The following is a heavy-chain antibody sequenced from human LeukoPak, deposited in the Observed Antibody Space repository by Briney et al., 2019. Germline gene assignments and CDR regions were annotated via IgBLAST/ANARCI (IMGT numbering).Heavy chain of an antibody. V-gene: IGHV3-23*01. Sequence: PGGSLRLSCAASGFTFSSYAMSWVRQAPGKGLEWVSGISGSGDNTYYADSVKGRFTISRDNSKNTLYVQVNSLGTEDTAAYYCAKGSYYDSSGSFYCVYWGQGTLVTVSP. CDR1: GFTFSSYA. CDR3: AKGSYYDSSGSFYCVY. D-gene: IGHD3-22*01. J-gene: IGHJ4*02. CDR2: ISGSGDNT.